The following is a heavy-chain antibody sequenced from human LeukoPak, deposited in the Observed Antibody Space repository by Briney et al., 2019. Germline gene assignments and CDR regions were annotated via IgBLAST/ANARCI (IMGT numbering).Heavy chain of an antibody. CDR3: ANYDIGY. V-gene: IGHV3-30*18. J-gene: IGHJ4*02. CDR1: GFTFSSYG. D-gene: IGHD3-9*01. Sequence: GGSLRLSCAASGFTFSSYGMHWVRQAPGKGLEWVAVISYDGSNKYYADSVKGRFTISRDNSKNTLYLQMNSLRAEDTAVYYCANYDIGYWGQGTLVTVSS. CDR2: ISYDGSNK.